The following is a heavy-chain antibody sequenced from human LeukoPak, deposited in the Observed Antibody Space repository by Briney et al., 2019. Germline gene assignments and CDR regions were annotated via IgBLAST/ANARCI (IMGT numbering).Heavy chain of an antibody. CDR1: GFTFSSYG. CDR2: ISYDGSNK. D-gene: IGHD6-13*01. CDR3: AKDPEIAAADTRLVGYFDY. J-gene: IGHJ4*02. Sequence: PGGSLRLSCAASGFTFSSYGMHWVRQAPGKGLEWVAVISYDGSNKYYADSVKGRFTISRDNSKNTLYLQMNSLRAEDTAVYYCAKDPEIAAADTRLVGYFDYWGQGTLVTVSS. V-gene: IGHV3-30*18.